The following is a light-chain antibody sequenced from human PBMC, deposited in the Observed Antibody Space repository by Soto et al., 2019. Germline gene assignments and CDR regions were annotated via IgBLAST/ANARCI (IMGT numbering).Light chain of an antibody. CDR3: QQDGSSPLYT. CDR1: QSVSSSY. J-gene: IGKJ2*01. V-gene: IGKV3-20*01. Sequence: EIVLTQSPGTLSLSPGERATLSCRASQSVSSSYLAWYQQKPGQAPRLLIYGASSRATGIPDRFSGSGSGTDFTLTISRLEPEDFAVYYCQQDGSSPLYTLGQGTKLEIK. CDR2: GAS.